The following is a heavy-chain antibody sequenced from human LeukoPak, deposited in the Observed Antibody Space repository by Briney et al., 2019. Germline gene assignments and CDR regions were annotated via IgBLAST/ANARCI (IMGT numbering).Heavy chain of an antibody. J-gene: IGHJ6*02. CDR2: IKSKTDGATT. D-gene: IGHD1-26*01. CDR3: TTVEGATLYYYYGMDV. CDR1: GFTFSNAW. V-gene: IGHV3-15*01. Sequence: GGSLRLSCAASGFTFSNAWMSWVRQAPGKGLEWVGHIKSKTDGATTDYAAPVKGRFTISRDDSKNALYLQMNSLKTEDTAVHYCTTVEGATLYYYYGMDVWGQGTTVTVSS.